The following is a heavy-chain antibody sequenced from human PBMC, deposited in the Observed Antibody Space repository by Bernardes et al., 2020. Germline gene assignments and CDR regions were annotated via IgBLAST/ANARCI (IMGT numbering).Heavy chain of an antibody. CDR3: SRGVPAIFGVTWFDP. D-gene: IGHD3-3*01. Sequence: SETLSLTCTVSGGSISSYYWSWIRQPPGKGLEWIGCIYYSGSTNYNPSLKSRVTISVDTSKNQFALKLSSVTAADTAVYYCSRGVPAIFGVTWFDPWGQGTLVTVSS. CDR1: GGSISSYY. CDR2: IYYSGST. V-gene: IGHV4-59*01. J-gene: IGHJ5*02.